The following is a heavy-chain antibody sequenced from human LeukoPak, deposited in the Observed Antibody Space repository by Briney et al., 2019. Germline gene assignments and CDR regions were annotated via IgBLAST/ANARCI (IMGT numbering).Heavy chain of an antibody. CDR2: IYYSGST. D-gene: IGHD2-21*02. CDR3: ARIAYCDGDCYSYYFDY. Sequence: PSETLSLTCTVSGGSISSYYWSWIRQPPGKGLEWIGYIYYSGSTNYNPSLKSRVTISLDTSKNQFSLKLSSVTAADTAVYYCARIAYCDGDCYSYYFDYWGQGTLVTVSS. CDR1: GGSISSYY. V-gene: IGHV4-59*01. J-gene: IGHJ4*02.